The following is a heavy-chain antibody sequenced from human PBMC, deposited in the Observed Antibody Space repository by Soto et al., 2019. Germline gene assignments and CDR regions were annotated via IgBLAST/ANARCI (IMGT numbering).Heavy chain of an antibody. V-gene: IGHV3-33*01. CDR1: GFTFSSYG. J-gene: IGHJ4*02. CDR2: IWYDGSNK. D-gene: IGHD3-9*01. Sequence: SGGSLRLSCAASGFTFSSYGMHWVRQAPGKGLEWVAVIWYDGSNKYYADSVKGRFTISRDNSKNTLYLQMNSLRAEDTAVYYCARSVGGDWLSYFDYWGQGTLVTVSS. CDR3: ARSVGGDWLSYFDY.